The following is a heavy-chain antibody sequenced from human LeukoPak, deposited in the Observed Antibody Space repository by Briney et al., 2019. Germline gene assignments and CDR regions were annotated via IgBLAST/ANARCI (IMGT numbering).Heavy chain of an antibody. Sequence: AETLSLTCTVSGGSISSYYWSWIRQPPGKGLEWIGRISASGSTNYAPSLRSRVTMSVDTSTNQFSLKLSSVTAADTAVYYCATDISWFDPWGRGTPVTVSS. V-gene: IGHV4-4*07. CDR3: ATDISWFDP. CDR2: ISASGST. J-gene: IGHJ5*02. CDR1: GGSISSYY.